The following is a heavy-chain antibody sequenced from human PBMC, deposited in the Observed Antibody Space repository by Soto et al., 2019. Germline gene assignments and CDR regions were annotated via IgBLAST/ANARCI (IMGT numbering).Heavy chain of an antibody. V-gene: IGHV4-39*01. CDR2: IYHDGNT. D-gene: IGHD7-27*01. CDR3: ASLWGPYYFDY. CDR1: GRSITNDNYY. J-gene: IGHJ4*02. Sequence: SETLSLTCTISGRSITNDNYYWAWIRQHPGKGMERIGSIYHDGNTYYNTSLKKRVTISIDTTKNLLTMSLTSQTTTNTAVNKCASLWGPYYFDYWGLGALVTVSS.